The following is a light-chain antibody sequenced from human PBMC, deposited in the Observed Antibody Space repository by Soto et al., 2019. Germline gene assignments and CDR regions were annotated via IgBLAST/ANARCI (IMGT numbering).Light chain of an antibody. J-gene: IGKJ2*01. V-gene: IGKV1-5*01. Sequence: DIQMTQSPSSLSASVGDRVTITCRASQSMSSSLAWYQQKSGKAPELLIYDGSNLESGDPSRFSGSGSGTEFTLTINRLQPDDFATYYCQQYNSYPYTVGQGPKLDIK. CDR2: DGS. CDR1: QSMSSS. CDR3: QQYNSYPYT.